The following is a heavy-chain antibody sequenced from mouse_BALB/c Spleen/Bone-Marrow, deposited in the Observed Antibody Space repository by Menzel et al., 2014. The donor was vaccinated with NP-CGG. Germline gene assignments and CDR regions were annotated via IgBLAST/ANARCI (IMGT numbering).Heavy chain of an antibody. CDR1: GISITTGNYR. Sequence: VQLQQSGPGLVKPSQTVSLTCTVTGISITTGNYRWSWIRQFPENKLEWIGYIYYSGTITYNPSLTSRTTITRDTSKNQFFLEMNSLTAEDTATYYCARFYGNYFDYWGQGTTLTVSS. J-gene: IGHJ2*01. D-gene: IGHD2-1*01. CDR2: IYYSGTI. CDR3: ARFYGNYFDY. V-gene: IGHV3-5*02.